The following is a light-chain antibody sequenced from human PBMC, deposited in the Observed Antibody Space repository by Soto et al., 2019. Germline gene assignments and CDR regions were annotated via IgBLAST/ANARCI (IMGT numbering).Light chain of an antibody. V-gene: IGLV2-14*01. CDR2: DVS. J-gene: IGLJ1*01. Sequence: QSVLTQPASVSGSPGQSISISCTGTSSDVGGYEHVSWYQQHPGKAPRLIIHDVSSRPSGVSNRFSGSKSGNTASLTISGLQTEDEADYYCSSYTGVSLYVFVTGTKVTVL. CDR3: SSYTGVSLYV. CDR1: SSDVGGYEH.